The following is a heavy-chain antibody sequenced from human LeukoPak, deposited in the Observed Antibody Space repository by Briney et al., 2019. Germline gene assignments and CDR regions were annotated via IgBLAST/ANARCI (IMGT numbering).Heavy chain of an antibody. CDR2: INHSGST. CDR1: GGSFSGYY. Sequence: SETLSLTCAVYGGSFSGYYWSWIRQPPGKGLEWIGEINHSGSTNYNPSLKSRVTISVDTSKNQFSLKLSSVTAADTAVYYCARGAHHYSSSWPYYYYNYMDVWGKGTTVTVSS. CDR3: ARGAHHYSSSWPYYYYNYMDV. V-gene: IGHV4-34*01. D-gene: IGHD6-13*01. J-gene: IGHJ6*03.